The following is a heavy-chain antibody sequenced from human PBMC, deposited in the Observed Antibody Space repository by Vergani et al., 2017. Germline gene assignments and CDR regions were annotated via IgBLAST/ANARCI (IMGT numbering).Heavy chain of an antibody. CDR1: GFTFSDYY. D-gene: IGHD3-10*01. Sequence: QVQLVESGGGLVKPGGSLRLSCAASGFTFSDYYMSWIRQAPGKGLEWVSYISSSGSTIYSADSVKGRFTIARDNAKNSLYLQMNSLRAEDTAVDYCARDLRYYGSGSSDAFDIWGQGTMVTVSS. V-gene: IGHV3-11*04. CDR2: ISSSGSTI. CDR3: ARDLRYYGSGSSDAFDI. J-gene: IGHJ3*02.